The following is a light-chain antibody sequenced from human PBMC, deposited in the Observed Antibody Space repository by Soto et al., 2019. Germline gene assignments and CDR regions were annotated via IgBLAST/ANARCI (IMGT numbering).Light chain of an antibody. Sequence: DIQMTQSPSSLSASVGDRVTITCRASQGISTYLVWYQQRQGGAPKLLIYHASCLLSGVPSRFSGSGSGTDFTLTISSLQPEDFATYYCQQSYRTPYTFGQGTKLETK. J-gene: IGKJ2*01. CDR3: QQSYRTPYT. CDR1: QGISTY. CDR2: HAS. V-gene: IGKV1-39*01.